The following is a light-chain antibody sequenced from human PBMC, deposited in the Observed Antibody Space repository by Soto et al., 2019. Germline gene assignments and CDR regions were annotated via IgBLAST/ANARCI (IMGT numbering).Light chain of an antibody. CDR3: QVWDSSSDHPACV. CDR1: NIGSKS. CDR2: YDS. V-gene: IGLV3-21*04. J-gene: IGLJ3*02. Sequence: SYELTQPPSVSVAPGKTARITCGGNNIGSKSVHWYQQKPGQAPVLVIYYDSDRPSGIPERFSGSNSGNTATLTISRVEAGDEADYYCQVWDSSSDHPACVFGGGTKLTVL.